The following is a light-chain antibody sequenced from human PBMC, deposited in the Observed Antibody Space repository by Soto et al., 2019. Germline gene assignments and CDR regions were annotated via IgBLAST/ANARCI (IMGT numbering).Light chain of an antibody. J-gene: IGKJ2*01. CDR1: QSVLYSSNNKNY. V-gene: IGKV4-1*01. CDR3: PQYYSTPYT. CDR2: WAS. Sequence: DIVMTQSPDSLAVSLGERATINCKSSQSVLYSSNNKNYLSWYQQKPGQPPKLLIYWASTRESGVPDRFSGSGSGTDFTLTISSLQAEDVAVYYCPQYYSTPYTFGQGTKLEIK.